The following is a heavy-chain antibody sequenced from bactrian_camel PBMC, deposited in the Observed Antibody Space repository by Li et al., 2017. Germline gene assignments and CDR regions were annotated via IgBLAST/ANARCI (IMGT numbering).Heavy chain of an antibody. CDR3: ATYIGLRSTVVAGRGYNR. V-gene: IGHV3S40*01. Sequence: DVQLVESGGGLVQPGGSLRLSCAASGFAFRSYFISWVRQAPGKGVEWVAGVNSGGGRLYYAASVRGRFTISRDNSKNTVYLQLNRLKSEDTVLYYCATYIGLRSTVVAGRGYNRWGQGTQVTVS. CDR2: VNSGGGRL. CDR1: GFAFRSYF. J-gene: IGHJ4*01. D-gene: IGHD6*01.